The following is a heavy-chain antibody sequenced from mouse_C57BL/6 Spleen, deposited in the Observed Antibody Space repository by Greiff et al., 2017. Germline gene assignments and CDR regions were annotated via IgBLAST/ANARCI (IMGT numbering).Heavy chain of an antibody. D-gene: IGHD4-1*01. V-gene: IGHV2-6-1*01. Sequence: VHLVESGPGLVAPSQSLSITCTVSGFSLTSYGVHWVRQPPGKGLEWLVVIWSDGSTTYNSALKSRLSISKDNSKSQVFLKMNSLQTDDTAMYYCARQRLANWDHYYAMDYWGQGTSVTVSS. CDR3: ARQRLANWDHYYAMDY. CDR2: IWSDGST. J-gene: IGHJ4*01. CDR1: GFSLTSYG.